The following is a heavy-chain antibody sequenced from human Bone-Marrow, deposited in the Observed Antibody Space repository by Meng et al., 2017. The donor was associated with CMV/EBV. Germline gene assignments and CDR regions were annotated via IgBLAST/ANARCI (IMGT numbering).Heavy chain of an antibody. CDR1: GFTFSSYA. V-gene: IGHV3-20*04. CDR2: INWNGGST. D-gene: IGHD3-3*01. J-gene: IGHJ4*02. CDR3: ARRTYDFWSGYRFDY. Sequence: GESLKISCAASGFTFSSYAMSWVRQAPGKGLEWVSGINWNGGSTGYADSVKGRFTISRDNAKNSLYLQMNSLRAEDTALYYCARRTYDFWSGYRFDYWGQGTLVTVSS.